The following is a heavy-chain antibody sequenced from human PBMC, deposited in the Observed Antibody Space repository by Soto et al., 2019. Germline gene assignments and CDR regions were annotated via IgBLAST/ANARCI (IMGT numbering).Heavy chain of an antibody. CDR3: AKYIASYPVYNGLSL. V-gene: IGHV3-23*01. Sequence: EVQLLESGGGLVQPGGSLRLSCAASGFPFSTSAMNWVRHAPGKGLEWVSIISASSDAAYYAESVKGRFASSIDNSKNTLYLQTNRPRAEDTAVYYCAKYIASYPVYNGLSLWGQGTRVSVS. CDR1: GFPFSTSA. J-gene: IGHJ6*02. CDR2: ISASSDAA. D-gene: IGHD1-26*01.